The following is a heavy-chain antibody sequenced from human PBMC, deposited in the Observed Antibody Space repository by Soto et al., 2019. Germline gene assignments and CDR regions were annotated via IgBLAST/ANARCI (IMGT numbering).Heavy chain of an antibody. CDR2: ISYDGSNK. CDR1: GFTFSSYA. Sequence: GGSLRLSCAASGFTFSSYAMHWVRQAPGKGLEWVAVISYDGSNKYYADSVKGRFTISRDNSKNTLYLQMNSLRAEDTAVYYCARDLSRRPYSYGYYYYGMDVWGQGTTVTVSS. J-gene: IGHJ6*02. V-gene: IGHV3-30-3*01. CDR3: ARDLSRRPYSYGYYYYGMDV. D-gene: IGHD5-18*01.